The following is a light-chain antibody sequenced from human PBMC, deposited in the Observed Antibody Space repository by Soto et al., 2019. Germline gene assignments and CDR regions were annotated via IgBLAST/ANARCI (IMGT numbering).Light chain of an antibody. CDR1: QDINTY. V-gene: IGKV1-9*01. CDR2: AAS. Sequence: DIQLTQSPSFLSASVGDRVTITCRASQDINTYLAWYQQKPGKAPKLLIFAASTLQNGVPSRFSGSGSGTEFTVTITSLQPEDFATYYCQQRKSYPITFGQGTRLASK. CDR3: QQRKSYPIT. J-gene: IGKJ5*01.